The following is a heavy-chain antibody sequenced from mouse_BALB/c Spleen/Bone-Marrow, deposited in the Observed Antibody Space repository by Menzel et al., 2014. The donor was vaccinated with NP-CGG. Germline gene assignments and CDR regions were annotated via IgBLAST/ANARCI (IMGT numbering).Heavy chain of an antibody. CDR3: ARSHFYGNYFDY. Sequence: DVKLVESGGGLVQPGGSRKLSCAASGFTFSNFGMHWFRQSPEKGLEWVAFVSTGSTIIYYVDTVKGRFTISRDNPENTLFLQMTSLRSEDTAIYYCARSHFYGNYFDYWGQGTTLTVSS. J-gene: IGHJ2*01. D-gene: IGHD2-1*01. CDR1: GFTFSNFG. V-gene: IGHV5-17*02. CDR2: VSTGSTII.